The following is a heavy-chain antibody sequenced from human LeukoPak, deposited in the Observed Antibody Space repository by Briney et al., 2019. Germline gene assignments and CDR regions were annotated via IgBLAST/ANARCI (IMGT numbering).Heavy chain of an antibody. CDR2: ISSSSSYI. CDR3: ARLGYCSGGSCPDY. J-gene: IGHJ4*02. Sequence: GGSLRLSCAASGFTFSSYSMNWVRQAPGRGLEWVSSISSSSSYIYYADSVKGRFTISRDNAKNSLYLQMNSLRAEDTAVYYCARLGYCSGGSCPDYWGQGTLVTVSS. V-gene: IGHV3-21*01. D-gene: IGHD2-15*01. CDR1: GFTFSSYS.